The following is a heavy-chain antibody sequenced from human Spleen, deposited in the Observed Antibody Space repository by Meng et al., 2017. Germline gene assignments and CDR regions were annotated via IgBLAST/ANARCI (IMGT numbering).Heavy chain of an antibody. CDR1: GFTFSIRW. J-gene: IGHJ3*02. CDR2: IKQDGSEK. Sequence: GESLKISCAASGFTFSIRWMTWVRRAPGKGLEWVASIKQDGSEKHYVDSVKGRFTISRDNAKNSLFLQINSLRAEDTAVYYCAGVERNYGDVFDIWGQGTMVTVSS. CDR3: AGVERNYGDVFDI. V-gene: IGHV3-7*01. D-gene: IGHD1-7*01.